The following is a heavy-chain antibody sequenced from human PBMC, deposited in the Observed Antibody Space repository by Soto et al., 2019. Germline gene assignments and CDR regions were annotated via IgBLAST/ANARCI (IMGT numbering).Heavy chain of an antibody. J-gene: IGHJ4*02. CDR1: GFNFRSFW. CDR2: IKQDGSET. V-gene: IGHV3-7*03. Sequence: PGGSLRLSCAASGFNFRSFWMSWVRQAPGKGLEWVANIKQDGSETSYLDSVKGRFTIARDNAEDSLYLQMNSLRADDTAIYYCARSDNKYCFAGRCYPYYFDYWGQGVMVTVSS. CDR3: ARSDNKYCFAGRCYPYYFDY. D-gene: IGHD2-15*01.